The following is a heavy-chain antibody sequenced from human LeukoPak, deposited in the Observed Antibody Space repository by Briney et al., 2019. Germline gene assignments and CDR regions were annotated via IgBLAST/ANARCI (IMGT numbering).Heavy chain of an antibody. CDR3: AKDVADSSGYGLDY. D-gene: IGHD3-22*01. CDR2: ISWNSGSI. CDR1: GFTFDDYA. J-gene: IGHJ4*02. Sequence: PGRSLRLSCAASGFTFDDYAMHWVRQAPGKGLEWVPGISWNSGSIGYADSVKGRFTIPRDNAKNSLYLQMNSLRAEDTALYYCAKDVADSSGYGLDYWGQGTLVTVSS. V-gene: IGHV3-9*01.